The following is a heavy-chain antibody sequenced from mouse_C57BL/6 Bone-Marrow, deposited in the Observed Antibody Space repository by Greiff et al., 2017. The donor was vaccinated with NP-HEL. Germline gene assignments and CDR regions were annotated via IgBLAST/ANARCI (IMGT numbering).Heavy chain of an antibody. CDR3: AREIGYGNYVGRRFAY. V-gene: IGHV1-82*01. J-gene: IGHJ3*01. D-gene: IGHD2-1*01. CDR1: GYAFSSSW. CDR2: IYPGDGDT. Sequence: VQLQESGPELVKPGASVKISCKASGYAFSSSWMNWVKQRPGKGLEWIGRIYPGDGDTNYNGKFKGKATLTADKSSSTAYMQLSSLTAEDSAVYFCAREIGYGNYVGRRFAYWGQGTLVTVSA.